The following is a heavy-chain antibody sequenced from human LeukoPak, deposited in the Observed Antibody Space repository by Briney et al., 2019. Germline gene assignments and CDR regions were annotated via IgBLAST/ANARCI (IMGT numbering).Heavy chain of an antibody. CDR1: GGTFSSYA. CDR3: QIVVVITQPDY. V-gene: IGHV1-69*05. Sequence: SVKVSCKASGGTFSSYAISWVRQAPGQGLEWMGRIIPIFGTANYAQKFQGRVTITTDESTSTAYMELSSLRSEDTAVYYCQIVVVITQPDYWGQGTLVTVSS. J-gene: IGHJ4*02. CDR2: IIPIFGTA. D-gene: IGHD3-22*01.